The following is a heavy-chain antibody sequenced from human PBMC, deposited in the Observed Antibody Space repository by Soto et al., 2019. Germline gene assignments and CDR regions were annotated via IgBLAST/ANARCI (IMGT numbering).Heavy chain of an antibody. CDR2: MNPNSGNT. CDR3: ARVGYYYDSSGYYLSFDY. CDR1: GYTFTSYD. D-gene: IGHD3-22*01. V-gene: IGHV1-8*01. Sequence: QVQLVQSGAEVKKPGASVMVSCKASGYTFTSYDINWVRQATGQGLEWMGWMNPNSGNTGYAQKFQGRVTMTRNTSISTAYMELSSLRSEDTAVYYCARVGYYYDSSGYYLSFDYWGQGTLVTVSS. J-gene: IGHJ4*02.